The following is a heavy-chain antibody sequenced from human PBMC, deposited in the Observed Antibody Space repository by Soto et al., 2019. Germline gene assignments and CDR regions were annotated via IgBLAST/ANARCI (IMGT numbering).Heavy chain of an antibody. CDR2: FDPEDGET. V-gene: IGHV1-24*01. D-gene: IGHD1-7*01. J-gene: IGHJ4*02. CDR1: GYTLTELS. CDR3: ATDLMLITGTTRPFDY. Sequence: GASVKVPCKVSGYTLTELSMHWVRQAPGKGLEWMGGFDPEDGETIYAQKFQGRVTMTEDTSTDTAYMELSSLRSEDTAVYYCATDLMLITGTTRPFDYWGQGTLVTVSS.